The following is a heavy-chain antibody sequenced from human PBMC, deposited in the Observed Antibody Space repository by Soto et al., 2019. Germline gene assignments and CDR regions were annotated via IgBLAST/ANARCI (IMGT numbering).Heavy chain of an antibody. J-gene: IGHJ5*02. V-gene: IGHV3-23*01. CDR3: AKSLNINWKNWFDP. CDR1: GFTFSSYG. CDR2: ISGSDGRT. Sequence: PGGSLRLSCAASGFTFSSYGMHWVRQAPGKGLEWVSIISGSDGRTYYADSVKGRFAISRDNSKNTLYLDMNSLRAEDTAVYYCAKSLNINWKNWFDPWGQGTLVTVSS. D-gene: IGHD1-1*01.